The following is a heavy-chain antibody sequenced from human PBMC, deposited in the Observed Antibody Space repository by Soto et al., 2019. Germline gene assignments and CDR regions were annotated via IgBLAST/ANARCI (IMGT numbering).Heavy chain of an antibody. Sequence: WGSLRLSCAASGFTFSSYAMHWVRQAPGKGLEWVAVISYDGSNKYYADSVKGRFTISRDNSKNTLYLQMNSLRAEDTAVYYCARGPSSSWFRTYYYYGMDVWGQGTTVTVSS. CDR1: GFTFSSYA. D-gene: IGHD6-13*01. CDR2: ISYDGSNK. CDR3: ARGPSSSWFRTYYYYGMDV. V-gene: IGHV3-30-3*01. J-gene: IGHJ6*02.